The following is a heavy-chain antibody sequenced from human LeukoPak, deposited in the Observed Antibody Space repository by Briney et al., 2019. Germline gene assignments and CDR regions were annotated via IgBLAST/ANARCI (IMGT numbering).Heavy chain of an antibody. CDR1: GYTFTDYF. J-gene: IGHJ6*01. D-gene: IGHD5-12*01. CDR2: IDPNTGGI. V-gene: IGHV1-2*02. CDR3: AREKQFSGYDMDA. Sequence: ASVKVSCKASGYTFTDYFIHWVRQAPGQGLEWIGYIDPNTGGIHFAKSFQGGVTMTRDTSLNTVYMEVNSLTSDDTAVYYCAREKQFSGYDMDAWGQRTTVTVSS.